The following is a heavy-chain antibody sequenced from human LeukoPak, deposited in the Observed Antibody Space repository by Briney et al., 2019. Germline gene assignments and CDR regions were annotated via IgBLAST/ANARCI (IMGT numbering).Heavy chain of an antibody. D-gene: IGHD3-22*01. V-gene: IGHV1-18*01. Sequence: ASVKVSCKASGYTFTSYGISWVRQAPGQGLEWMGWISAYNGNTNYAQKLQGRVTMTTDTSTSTAYMELRSLRSDDTAVYYCARDSRCYYDSSGYYGPYGMDVWGQGTTVTVSS. CDR3: ARDSRCYYDSSGYYGPYGMDV. J-gene: IGHJ6*02. CDR1: GYTFTSYG. CDR2: ISAYNGNT.